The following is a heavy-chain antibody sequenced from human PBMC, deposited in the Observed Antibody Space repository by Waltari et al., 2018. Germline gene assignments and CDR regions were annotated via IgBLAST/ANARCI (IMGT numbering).Heavy chain of an antibody. Sequence: EVQLVESGGGFVQPGGSLKLSCAASGFTFSGYAMHWVRQDSGKGLEWVGRIRSKANSYATAYAASVKGRFTISRDDSKNTAYLQMNSLKTEDTAVYYCTGGDWNDSGLYFDYWGQGTLVTVSS. CDR3: TGGDWNDSGLYFDY. CDR1: GFTFSGYA. CDR2: IRSKANSYAT. J-gene: IGHJ4*02. V-gene: IGHV3-73*01. D-gene: IGHD1-1*01.